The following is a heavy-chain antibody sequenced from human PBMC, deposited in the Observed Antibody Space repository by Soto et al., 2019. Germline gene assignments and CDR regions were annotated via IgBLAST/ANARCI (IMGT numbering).Heavy chain of an antibody. CDR1: GFTFSSYG. D-gene: IGHD3-16*02. CDR3: ARDLGGDDYIWGSYRFRVFGNTFDY. V-gene: IGHV3-33*01. J-gene: IGHJ4*02. CDR2: IWYDGSNK. Sequence: ESGGGVVQPGRSLRLSCAASGFTFSSYGMHWVRQAPGKGLEWVAVIWYDGSNKYYADSVKGRFTISRDNSKNTLYLQMNSLRAEDTAVYYCARDLGGDDYIWGSYRFRVFGNTFDYWGQGTLVTVSS.